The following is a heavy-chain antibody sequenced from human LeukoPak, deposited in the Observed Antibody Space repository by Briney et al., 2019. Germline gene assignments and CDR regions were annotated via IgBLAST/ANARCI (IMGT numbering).Heavy chain of an antibody. CDR3: ARDSITMVRGDPYNWFDP. D-gene: IGHD3-10*01. V-gene: IGHV1-2*02. Sequence: GDSVKVSCKASGYTFTGYYMHWVRQAPGQGLEWMGWINPNSGGTNYAQKFQGRVTMTRDTSISTAYMELSRLRSDDTAVYYCARDSITMVRGDPYNWFDPWGQGTLVTVSS. CDR2: INPNSGGT. J-gene: IGHJ5*02. CDR1: GYTFTGYY.